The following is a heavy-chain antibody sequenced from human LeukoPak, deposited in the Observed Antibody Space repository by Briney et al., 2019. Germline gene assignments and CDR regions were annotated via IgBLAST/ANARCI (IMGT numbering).Heavy chain of an antibody. CDR1: GFTFSSYS. Sequence: PGGSLRLSCVASGFTFSSYSMTWVRQAPGKGLEWVSSLSASGYSTFYADSVNGRFTISRDNSENTLYLQMNSLRADDTALYYCTKVRYSSNYYAPFDFWGQGTLVTVSS. CDR3: TKVRYSSNYYAPFDF. D-gene: IGHD6-13*01. V-gene: IGHV3-23*01. J-gene: IGHJ4*02. CDR2: LSASGYST.